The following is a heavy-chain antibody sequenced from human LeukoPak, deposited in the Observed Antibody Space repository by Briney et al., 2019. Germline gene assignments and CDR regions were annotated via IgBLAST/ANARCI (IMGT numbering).Heavy chain of an antibody. CDR1: GASMSSYY. CDR3: ARGGEAGLAD. D-gene: IGHD4-17*01. V-gene: IGHV4-59*01. Sequence: SETLSLTCTVSGASMSSYYWTWIRQPPGKGLEWIGYIYSSGNTNSNPSLRSRVTISVDTSKNQFSLNLNSATAADTAVYYCARGGEAGLADWGQGTLVTVSS. J-gene: IGHJ4*02. CDR2: IYSSGNT.